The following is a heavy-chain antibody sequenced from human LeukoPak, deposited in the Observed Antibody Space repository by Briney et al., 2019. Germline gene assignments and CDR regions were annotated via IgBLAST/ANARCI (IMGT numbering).Heavy chain of an antibody. CDR3: ARTLTGAFFDS. CDR1: GFTFSSYW. V-gene: IGHV3-74*01. Sequence: PGGSLRLSCAASGFTFSSYWMHWVRQTPGKGLVWVSRIDSDGRNTNYADFVKGRFTISRDNAKNTLYLQMASLRADDTAVYYCARTLTGAFFDSWGQGTLVTVSS. J-gene: IGHJ4*02. D-gene: IGHD3-3*02. CDR2: IDSDGRNT.